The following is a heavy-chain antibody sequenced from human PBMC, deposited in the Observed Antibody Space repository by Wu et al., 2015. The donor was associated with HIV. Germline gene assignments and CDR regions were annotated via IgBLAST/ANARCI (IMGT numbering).Heavy chain of an antibody. CDR3: ARVYSSGWVNYYYYGMDV. D-gene: IGHD6-19*01. Sequence: QVQLVQSGAEVKKPGASVKVSCKASGYTFTSYDINWVRQATGQGLEWMGWMNPNSGNTGYAQKFQGRVTMTRNTSISTAYMELSSLRSEDTAVYYCARVYSSGWVNYYYYGMDVWGQGTTGHRLL. J-gene: IGHJ6*02. CDR1: GYTFTSYD. CDR2: MNPNSGNT. V-gene: IGHV1-8*01.